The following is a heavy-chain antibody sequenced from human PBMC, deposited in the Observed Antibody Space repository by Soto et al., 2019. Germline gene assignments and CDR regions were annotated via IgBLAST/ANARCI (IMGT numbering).Heavy chain of an antibody. V-gene: IGHV1-69*01. CDR3: ARARYCTNRICLMPRDYYDMDV. CDR1: GGTFSSNG. Sequence: QVQLVQSGAEVKKPGSSVKVSCKASGGTFSSNGISWVRQAPGQGLEWMGGVIPVHGTASYAQNFQGRVTMTADESTSTAYMELSSLRSEDTAVYYCARARYCTNRICLMPRDYYDMDVWGQGTTVTVSS. CDR2: VIPVHGTA. J-gene: IGHJ6*02. D-gene: IGHD2-8*01.